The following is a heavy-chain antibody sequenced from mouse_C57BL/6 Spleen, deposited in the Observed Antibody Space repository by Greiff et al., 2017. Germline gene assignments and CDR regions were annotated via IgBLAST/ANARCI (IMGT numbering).Heavy chain of an antibody. Sequence: EVKLMESGPGLVKPSQSLSLTCSVTGYSITSGYYWNWIRQFPGNKLEWMGYISYDGSNNYNPSLKNRISITRDTSKNQFFLKLNSVTTEDTATFSCARDGGSAWFAYWGQGTLVTVSA. V-gene: IGHV3-6*01. J-gene: IGHJ3*01. CDR1: GYSITSGYY. CDR2: ISYDGSN. D-gene: IGHD1-1*02. CDR3: ARDGGSAWFAY.